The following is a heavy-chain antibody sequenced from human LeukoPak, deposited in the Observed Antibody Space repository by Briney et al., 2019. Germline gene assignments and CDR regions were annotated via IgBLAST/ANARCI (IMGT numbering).Heavy chain of an antibody. CDR1: GITYA. J-gene: IGHJ4*02. V-gene: IGHV3-23*01. Sequence: GGSLRLSCAASGITYAMSWVRRAPGKALEWVSGISGSGGSTYYADTVKGRFTISRDNSKNPLYLKMSCLRAEDTAVYYCANGILAGYEVLPHYWGQGTLVTVSS. CDR3: ANGILAGYEVLPHY. D-gene: IGHD3-9*01. CDR2: ISGSGGST.